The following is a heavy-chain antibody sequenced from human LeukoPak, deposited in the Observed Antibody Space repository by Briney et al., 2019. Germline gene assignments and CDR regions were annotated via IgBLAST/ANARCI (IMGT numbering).Heavy chain of an antibody. V-gene: IGHV3-74*01. J-gene: IGHJ3*01. D-gene: IGHD2/OR15-2a*01. Sequence: GGSLRLSCAASGLTISHYWMHWVRQTPEKGLMWVVRSSFDGTTTTYAGSVKGRFTISRDNAKNTLYLQMNSLRVEDTAIYHCARDNPTFDAFDLWGPGTMVTVSS. CDR1: GLTISHYW. CDR2: SSFDGTTT. CDR3: ARDNPTFDAFDL.